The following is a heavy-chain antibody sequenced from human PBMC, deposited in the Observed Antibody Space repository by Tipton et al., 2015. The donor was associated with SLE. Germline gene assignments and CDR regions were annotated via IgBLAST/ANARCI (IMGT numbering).Heavy chain of an antibody. J-gene: IGHJ6*02. Sequence: SLRLSCAASGFTFSNYDIHWVRRAPGKGLEWVAVIWYDGSNKYYAGSVKGRFTISRDNSKNTLHLQMNSLRAEDTAVYYCARVLTPYYGMDVWGQGTTVTVSS. CDR1: GFTFSNYD. CDR2: IWYDGSNK. D-gene: IGHD3-9*01. V-gene: IGHV3-33*01. CDR3: ARVLTPYYGMDV.